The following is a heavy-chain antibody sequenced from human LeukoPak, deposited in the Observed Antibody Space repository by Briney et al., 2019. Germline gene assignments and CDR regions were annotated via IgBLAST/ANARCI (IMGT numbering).Heavy chain of an antibody. CDR3: AKGVMPNYYCGMDV. V-gene: IGHV3-23*01. CDR1: GFTFSSYA. Sequence: GGSLRLSCAASGFTFSSYAMSWVRQAPGKGLEWVSVISGSGGSTYYADSVRGRFTISRDNSKNTLYLQMNSLRADDTAVYYCAKGVMPNYYCGMDVWGQGTTVTVSS. J-gene: IGHJ6*02. D-gene: IGHD2-2*01. CDR2: ISGSGGST.